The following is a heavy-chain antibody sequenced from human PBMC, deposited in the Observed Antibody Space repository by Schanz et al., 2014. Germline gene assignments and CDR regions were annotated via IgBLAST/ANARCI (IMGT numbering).Heavy chain of an antibody. CDR2: TSGSGGST. Sequence: EVQVVESGGGLVQPGGSLRLSCEASGFTLTSYALTWVRQAPGKGLEWVAGTSGSGGSTYYADSVRGRFTISRDNSKNTLFLQMNSLRAEDTAVYYCAKSSPYYGSGSFPSNAYGMDVWGQGTAVTVSS. D-gene: IGHD3-10*01. J-gene: IGHJ6*02. V-gene: IGHV3-23*04. CDR1: GFTLTSYA. CDR3: AKSSPYYGSGSFPSNAYGMDV.